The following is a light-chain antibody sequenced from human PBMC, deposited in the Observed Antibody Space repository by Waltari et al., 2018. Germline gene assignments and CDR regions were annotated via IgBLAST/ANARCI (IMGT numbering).Light chain of an antibody. J-gene: IGLJ2*01. CDR2: DDD. V-gene: IGLV6-57*04. Sequence: NFMLTQPHSVSESPGKTVTISCTRSSGSIASYYVQWYQQRPGSAPTTVIYDDDLRPSGVPDLFSGSIDSSSNSASLTISGLKTEDEADYYCQSYDDTTNQVFGGGTKLTVL. CDR3: QSYDDTTNQV. CDR1: SGSIASYY.